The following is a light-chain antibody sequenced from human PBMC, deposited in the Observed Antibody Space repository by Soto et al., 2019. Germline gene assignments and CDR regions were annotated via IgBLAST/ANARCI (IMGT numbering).Light chain of an antibody. CDR1: QPLGAW. V-gene: IGKV1-12*01. CDR3: QQADTSQLT. Sequence: DIQMTQFPSSVSASVGDRVTITCRASQPLGAWLAWYQQKPGKAPKLLIYATSTLATGDPSRFSGSRSGTQFTLTSSSLQPEDFATYYCQQADTSQLTFGGGTRVEIK. J-gene: IGKJ4*01. CDR2: ATS.